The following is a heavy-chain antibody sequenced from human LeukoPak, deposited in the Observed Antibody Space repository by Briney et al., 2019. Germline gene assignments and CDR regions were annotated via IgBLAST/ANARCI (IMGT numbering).Heavy chain of an antibody. J-gene: IGHJ3*02. V-gene: IGHV3-23*01. D-gene: IGHD3-10*01. CDR3: AKRYYGSETYFALDI. CDR1: GFTFSNYG. CDR2: VTGGGTGT. Sequence: GGSLRLSCAASGFTFSNYGMYWVRQAPGEGLEWVSAVTGGGTGTYYADSVKGRFTISRDNSKNTLYLQMNSLRAEDTVVYCCAKRYYGSETYFALDIWGQGTVVTVSS.